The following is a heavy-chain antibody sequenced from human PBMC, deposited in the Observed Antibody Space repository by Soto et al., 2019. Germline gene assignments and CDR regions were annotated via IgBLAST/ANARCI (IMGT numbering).Heavy chain of an antibody. CDR1: GFTFSNYG. CDR2: IFDDGSNN. D-gene: IGHD3-10*01. Sequence: QVELKESGGGVVQPGRSLTLSCAASGFTFSNYGMHWVRQSPGKGLEWVAAIFDDGSNNQYADSVKGRFSISRDNSKDTLFLQMNNLRAEDTAGDYGARWIGKGNCDCWGQGTLVTVSS. V-gene: IGHV3-33*01. J-gene: IGHJ4*02. CDR3: ARWIGKGNCDC.